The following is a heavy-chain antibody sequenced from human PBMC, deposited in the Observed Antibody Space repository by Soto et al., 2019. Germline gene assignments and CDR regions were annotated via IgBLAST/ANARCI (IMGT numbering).Heavy chain of an antibody. J-gene: IGHJ4*02. CDR1: GFTFSTPE. CDR3: AKGHSSGWERFDY. D-gene: IGHD6-19*01. V-gene: IGHV3-30*04. CDR2: ISYGERTK. Sequence: QVQLVDSGGGVAQPGRSLRLSCAASGFTFSTPEMHWVRQAPGKGLEWGAAISYGERTKYYADSVKGRFTISRDTSKNTLYLQMDSLRGEDTAVYDGAKGHSSGWERFDYWGQGTMVTVSS.